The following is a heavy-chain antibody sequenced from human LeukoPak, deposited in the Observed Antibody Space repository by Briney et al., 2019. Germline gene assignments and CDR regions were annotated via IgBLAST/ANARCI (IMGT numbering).Heavy chain of an antibody. D-gene: IGHD4-17*01. Sequence: ASVKVSCKASGYTFTGYYMHWVRHAPGQGLEWMGWINPNSGGTNYAQKFQGRVTMTRDTSISTAYMELSRLRSDDTAVYYCARVARGDYYFDYWGQGTLVTVSS. CDR1: GYTFTGYY. CDR2: INPNSGGT. J-gene: IGHJ4*02. CDR3: ARVARGDYYFDY. V-gene: IGHV1-2*02.